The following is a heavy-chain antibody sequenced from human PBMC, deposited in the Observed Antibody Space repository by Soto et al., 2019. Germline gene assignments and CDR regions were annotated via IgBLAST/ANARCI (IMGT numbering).Heavy chain of an antibody. D-gene: IGHD2-21*02. V-gene: IGHV2-5*02. CDR3: VQSRCGGDCLQSYSSHSYYGLDV. J-gene: IGHJ6*02. CDR1: GLSLSTTGVG. Sequence: QITLKESGPTLVKPTQTLTLTCTFSGLSLSTTGVGVGWIRQPPGKALEWLALIYWDDDKRYSQSLKSRLTITKDSSKTQVVRTMTNMDPGDTATYYCVQSRCGGDCLQSYSSHSYYGLDVWGQGTTVTVSS. CDR2: IYWDDDK.